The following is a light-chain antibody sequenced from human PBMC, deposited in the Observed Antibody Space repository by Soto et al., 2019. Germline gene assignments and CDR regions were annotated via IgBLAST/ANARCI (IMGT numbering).Light chain of an antibody. Sequence: EIVLTQSPGTLSLSPGESATLSCRASQSVSSSYLAWYHQKPGQXHRLLIYGAFTRATGIPARFSGSGSGTELTLTISSLQSEDCEVYDGQQYNNWPITFGQGTRLEIK. CDR3: QQYNNWPIT. CDR2: GAF. V-gene: IGKV3-15*01. J-gene: IGKJ5*01. CDR1: QSVSSSY.